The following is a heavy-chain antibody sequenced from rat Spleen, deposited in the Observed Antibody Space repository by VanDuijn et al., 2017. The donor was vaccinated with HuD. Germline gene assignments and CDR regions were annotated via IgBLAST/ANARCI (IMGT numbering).Heavy chain of an antibody. D-gene: IGHD3-2*01. V-gene: IGHV5-20*01. CDR1: GFTFSDYY. CDR2: ITHTGGST. CDR3: TRLWDS. J-gene: IGHJ2*01. Sequence: EVQLVESGGGLVQPGRSLKLSCATSGFTFSDYYMAWVRQAPTKGLEWVASITHTGGSTYYPDSVKGRFTISRNNAKSTLYLEMDSLRSEDTATYYCTRLWDSWGQGVMVTVSS.